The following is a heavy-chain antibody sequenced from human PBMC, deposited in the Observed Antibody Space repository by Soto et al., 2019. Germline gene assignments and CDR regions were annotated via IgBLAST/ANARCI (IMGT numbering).Heavy chain of an antibody. V-gene: IGHV3-33*01. Sequence: QVQLVESGGGVVQPGRSLRLYCAASGFTFNNYGMHWVRQAPGKGLEWVAVIWFDGSNKYYAESVKGRFTISRDNSNNTLFLQMNSLRDEDTAVYYGARIYGSGSYGEDVWGQGTTVTVSS. D-gene: IGHD3-10*01. CDR3: ARIYGSGSYGEDV. CDR2: IWFDGSNK. J-gene: IGHJ6*02. CDR1: GFTFNNYG.